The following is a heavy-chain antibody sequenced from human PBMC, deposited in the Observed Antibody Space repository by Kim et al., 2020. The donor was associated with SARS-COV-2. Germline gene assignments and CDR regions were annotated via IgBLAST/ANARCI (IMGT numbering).Heavy chain of an antibody. CDR2: INHSGST. D-gene: IGHD1-26*01. Sequence: SETLSLTCAVYGGSFSGYYWSWIRQPPGKGLEWIGEINHSGSTNYNPSLKSRVTISVDTSKNQFSLKLSSVTAADTAVYYCARGGVDPGSYVDYWGQGTLVTVSS. V-gene: IGHV4-34*01. CDR3: ARGGVDPGSYVDY. CDR1: GGSFSGYY. J-gene: IGHJ4*02.